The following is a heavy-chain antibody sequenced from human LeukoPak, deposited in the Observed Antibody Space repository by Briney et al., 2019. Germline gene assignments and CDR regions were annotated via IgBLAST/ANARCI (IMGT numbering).Heavy chain of an antibody. CDR1: EIRLSSDA. J-gene: IGHJ4*02. V-gene: IGHV3-23*01. Sequence: GASLKRSWSPTEIRLSSDAGRRVGHAAGRGMERDSAISGSGGSTYYADSVKGRFTISRDNSKNTLYLQMNSLRAEDTAVYYCAKEVDTAMATDYWGQGTLVTVSS. CDR3: AKEVDTAMATDY. D-gene: IGHD5-18*01. CDR2: ISGSGGST.